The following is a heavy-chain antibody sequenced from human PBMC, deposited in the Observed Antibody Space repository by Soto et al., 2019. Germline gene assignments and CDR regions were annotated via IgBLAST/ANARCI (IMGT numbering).Heavy chain of an antibody. V-gene: IGHV1-18*01. Sequence: ASVKVSCKASGYTFTDYGISWVRQAPGQELEWMGWISCYNGITKYAQKFQGRVALTTDTSTSTTYMELKSLTSDDTAVYYCAIAKYRDYLYAFDMWGQGTMVPVSS. J-gene: IGHJ3*02. CDR3: AIAKYRDYLYAFDM. CDR2: ISCYNGIT. D-gene: IGHD4-17*01. CDR1: GYTFTDYG.